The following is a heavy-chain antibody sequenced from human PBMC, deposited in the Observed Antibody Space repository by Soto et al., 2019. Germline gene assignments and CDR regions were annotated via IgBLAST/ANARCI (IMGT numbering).Heavy chain of an antibody. CDR1: GYTFTSYA. D-gene: IGHD3-22*01. CDR2: INAGNGNT. CDR3: ATDSSGYSYFDY. Sequence: ASVKVPCQASGYTFTSYAMHWVRQAPGQRLEWMGWINAGNGNTKYSQKFQGRVTITRDTSASTAYMELSSLRSEDTAVYYCATDSSGYSYFDYWGQGTLVTVSS. J-gene: IGHJ4*02. V-gene: IGHV1-3*01.